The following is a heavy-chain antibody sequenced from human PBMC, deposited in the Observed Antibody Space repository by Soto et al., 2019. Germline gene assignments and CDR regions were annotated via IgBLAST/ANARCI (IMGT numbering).Heavy chain of an antibody. J-gene: IGHJ5*02. V-gene: IGHV3-23*01. CDR2: ISGSGGST. CDR3: AKDRDSSGWNKWFDP. CDR1: GFTFSNYV. D-gene: IGHD6-19*01. Sequence: GGSLRLSCAASGFTFSNYVMTWVRQAPGKGLEWVSVISGSGGSTNYADSVKGRLTISRDNSKNTLYLQMNSLRAEDTAVYYCAKDRDSSGWNKWFDPWGQGTLVTVSS.